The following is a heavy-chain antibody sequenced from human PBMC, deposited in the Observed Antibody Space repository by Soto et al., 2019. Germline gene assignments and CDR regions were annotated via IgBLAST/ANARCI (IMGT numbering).Heavy chain of an antibody. D-gene: IGHD3-22*01. CDR3: ARDYYDSSDYTTNWFDP. Sequence: PSETLSLTCTASGGSISNSRYYWAWIRQPPGKGLEWIGSIYHTGNTYYNPSLRSRVTISVDTSKNQFSLKLTSVTAADTAVYYCARDYYDSSDYTTNWFDPWGQGTLVTSPQ. J-gene: IGHJ5*02. CDR1: GGSISNSRYY. CDR2: IYHTGNT. V-gene: IGHV4-39*01.